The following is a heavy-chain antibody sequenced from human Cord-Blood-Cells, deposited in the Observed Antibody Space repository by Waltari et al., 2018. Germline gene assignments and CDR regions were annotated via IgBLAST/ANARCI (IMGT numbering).Heavy chain of an antibody. D-gene: IGHD3-10*01. CDR3: ARGLYYYGSGSYNY. V-gene: IGHV4-34*01. CDR1: GGSFSGYY. CDR2: INHSGST. J-gene: IGHJ4*02. Sequence: QVQLQQWGAGLLKPSETLSLTCAVYGGSFSGYYWSWIRQPPGKGLEWIGEINHSGSTNYNPSLKSQVTISVDTSKNQFSLKLSSVTAADTAVYYCARGLYYYGSGSYNYWGQGTLVTVSS.